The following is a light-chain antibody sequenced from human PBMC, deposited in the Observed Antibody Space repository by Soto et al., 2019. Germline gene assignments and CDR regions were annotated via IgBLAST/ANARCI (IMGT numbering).Light chain of an antibody. CDR2: GAS. CDR3: HHYAKT. Sequence: EIVLAQSPGTLSLSPGEWATLSCRARESVSSRYLAWYQQKHGQAPRLLIYGASSRAPGIPDRFTGSGSGTEFTLTISRLEPEDSAVYYCHHYAKTFGQGTKLEIK. CDR1: ESVSSRY. V-gene: IGKV3-20*01. J-gene: IGKJ2*01.